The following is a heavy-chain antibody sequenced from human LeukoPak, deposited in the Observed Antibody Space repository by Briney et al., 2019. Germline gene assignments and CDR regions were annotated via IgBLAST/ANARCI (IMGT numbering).Heavy chain of an antibody. CDR2: ISSGGTSI. CDR3: EREMEGDYGSGTFFDL. CDR1: AFVFSGYY. V-gene: IGHV3-11*04. J-gene: IGHJ4*02. Sequence: GGSLRLSCAASAFVFSGYYMSWVRQAPGKGLVWVSCISSGGTSIYYADSVKGRFTISRDNAKNSLYLQMHSLRAEDTAVYYCEREMEGDYGSGTFFDLWGQGNMVTVSS. D-gene: IGHD3-10*01.